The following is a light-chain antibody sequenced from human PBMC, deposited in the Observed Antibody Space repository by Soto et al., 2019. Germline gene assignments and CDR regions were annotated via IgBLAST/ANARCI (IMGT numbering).Light chain of an antibody. CDR2: DVS. CDR1: SSDVGTHNF. CDR3: CSYAGGNTYV. J-gene: IGLJ1*01. V-gene: IGLV2-23*02. Sequence: QSVLTQPASVSGSPGQSITISCTGTSSDVGTHNFVSWYQHHPVKAPKVMIYDVSNRPSGVSNRFSGSKSGNTASLTISGLQAEDEADYYCCSYAGGNTYVFGTGTKVTVL.